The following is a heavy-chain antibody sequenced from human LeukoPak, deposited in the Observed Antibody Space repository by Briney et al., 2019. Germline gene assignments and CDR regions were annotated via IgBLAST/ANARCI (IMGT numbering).Heavy chain of an antibody. Sequence: YAQGFTGRVVFSLETSVSTAYLQINSLKAEDTAVYYCARDVPSDVEAFLDYWGQGTLVTVSS. J-gene: IGHJ4*02. D-gene: IGHD5-24*01. V-gene: IGHV7-4-1*02. CDR3: ARDVPSDVEAFLDY.